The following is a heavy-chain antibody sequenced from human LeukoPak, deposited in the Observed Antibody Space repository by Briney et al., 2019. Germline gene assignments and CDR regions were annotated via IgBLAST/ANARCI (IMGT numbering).Heavy chain of an antibody. V-gene: IGHV1-18*01. CDR1: GYTFTSYG. CDR3: ARDDCSGGSCYSDY. J-gene: IGHJ4*02. CDR2: ISAYNGNT. D-gene: IGHD2-15*01. Sequence: GASVNVSCKASGYTFTSYGISWVRQAPGQGLEWMGWISAYNGNTNYAQKLQGRVTMTTHTSTSTAYMELRSLRSDDTAVYYCARDDCSGGSCYSDYWGQGTLVTVSS.